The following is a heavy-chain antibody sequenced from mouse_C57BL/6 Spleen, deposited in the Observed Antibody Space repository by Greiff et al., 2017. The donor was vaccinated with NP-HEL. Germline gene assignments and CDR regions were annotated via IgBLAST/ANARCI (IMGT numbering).Heavy chain of an antibody. CDR2: IRLKSDNYAT. D-gene: IGHD1-1*01. V-gene: IGHV6-3*01. Sequence: DVHLVESGGGLVQPGGSMKLSCVASGFTFSNYWMNWVRQSPEKGLEWVAQIRLKSDNYATHYAESVKGRFTISRDDSKSSVYLQMNNLRAEDTGIYYCTGGITTVVAHYYAMDYWGQGTSVTVSS. CDR3: TGGITTVVAHYYAMDY. CDR1: GFTFSNYW. J-gene: IGHJ4*01.